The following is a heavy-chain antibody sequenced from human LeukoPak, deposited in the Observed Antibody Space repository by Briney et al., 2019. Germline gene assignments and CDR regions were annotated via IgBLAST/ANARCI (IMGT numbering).Heavy chain of an antibody. CDR1: GGSISSGGYY. J-gene: IGHJ4*02. CDR2: IYYSGST. V-gene: IGHV4-31*03. D-gene: IGHD2-15*01. Sequence: PSETLSLTCTVSGGSISSGGYYWSWIRQPPGKGLEWIGYIYYSGSTYYNPSLKSRVTISVDTSKNQFSLRLSSVTAADTAVYYCASYCSGGSCYNPSFDYWGQGTLVTVSS. CDR3: ASYCSGGSCYNPSFDY.